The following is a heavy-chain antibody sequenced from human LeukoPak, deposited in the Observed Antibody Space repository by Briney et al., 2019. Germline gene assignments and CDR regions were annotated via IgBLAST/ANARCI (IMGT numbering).Heavy chain of an antibody. J-gene: IGHJ4*02. CDR3: ARDNYYDSSNYYRPFDY. CDR2: LYYSGST. CDR1: GGSITNNNYY. D-gene: IGHD3-22*01. V-gene: IGHV4-39*02. Sequence: SETLSLTCTVSGGSITNNNYYWDWIRQPPGKGLEWIWDLYYSGSTHYNPSLKSRVTISVDTSENQFSLKLNSVTAADTAVYYCARDNYYDSSNYYRPFDYWGQGILVTVSS.